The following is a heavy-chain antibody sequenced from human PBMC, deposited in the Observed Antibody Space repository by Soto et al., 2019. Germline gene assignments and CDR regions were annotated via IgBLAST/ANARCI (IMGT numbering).Heavy chain of an antibody. CDR2: ISGGDGDT. CDR3: AKDRFTSTVRKYWFFDL. Sequence: HPGGSLRLSCAASGFTFTNYAMTWVRQAPGKGLEWVSSISGGDGDTSYADSVKGRFTISRDNSENTMFLQMNSLRPDDTAVYYCAKDRFTSTVRKYWFFDLWGRGTLVTVS. CDR1: GFTFTNYA. V-gene: IGHV3-23*01. J-gene: IGHJ2*01. D-gene: IGHD3-10*01.